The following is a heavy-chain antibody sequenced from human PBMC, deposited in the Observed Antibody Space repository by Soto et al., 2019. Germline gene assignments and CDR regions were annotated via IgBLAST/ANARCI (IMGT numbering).Heavy chain of an antibody. Sequence: QVQLVESGGGVVQPGRSLRLSCAASGFTFSSYAMHWVRQAPGKGLEWVAVISYDGSNKYYADSVKGRFTISRDNSKNTLYMQMNSLRAEDTAVYYCARGHSGYYDYWGKGTLVTVSS. CDR2: ISYDGSNK. V-gene: IGHV3-30-3*01. D-gene: IGHD3-22*01. CDR3: ARGHSGYYDY. J-gene: IGHJ4*02. CDR1: GFTFSSYA.